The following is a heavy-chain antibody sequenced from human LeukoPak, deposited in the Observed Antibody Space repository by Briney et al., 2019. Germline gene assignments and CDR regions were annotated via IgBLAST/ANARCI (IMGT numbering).Heavy chain of an antibody. CDR3: ARGRRLDAYYYYYMDV. D-gene: IGHD3-22*01. Sequence: PSETLSLTCAVYGGSFSGYYWNWIRQPPGKGLEWIGEINHSGSTNYNPSLKSRVTISVDTSKNQFSLKLSSVTAADTAVYYCARGRRLDAYYYYYMDVWGKGTTVTVSS. CDR1: GGSFSGYY. J-gene: IGHJ6*03. CDR2: INHSGST. V-gene: IGHV4-34*01.